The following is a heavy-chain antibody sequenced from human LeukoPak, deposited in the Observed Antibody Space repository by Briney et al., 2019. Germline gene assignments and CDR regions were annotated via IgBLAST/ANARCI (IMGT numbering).Heavy chain of an antibody. CDR3: ARDPPVASSGWYPFDY. CDR2: ISAYNGNT. Sequence: ASVKVSCKASGYTFTSYGISWVRQASGQGLEWMGWISAYNGNTNYAQKLQGRVTMTTDTSTSTAYMELRSLRSDDTAVYYCARDPPVASSGWYPFDYWGQGTLVTVSS. J-gene: IGHJ4*02. V-gene: IGHV1-18*01. CDR1: GYTFTSYG. D-gene: IGHD6-19*01.